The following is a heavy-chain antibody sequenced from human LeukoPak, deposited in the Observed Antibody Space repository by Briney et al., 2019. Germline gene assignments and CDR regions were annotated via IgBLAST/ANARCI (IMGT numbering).Heavy chain of an antibody. J-gene: IGHJ4*02. V-gene: IGHV3-53*01. Sequence: GGSLRLSCAASGFTVSSNYMSWVRQAPGKGLEWVSVIYSGGSTYYADSVKGRFTISRDNSKNTVFLQMSDLRAEDTAIYYCAKITKATTPNYWGQGTLVTVS. CDR2: IYSGGST. CDR3: AKITKATTPNY. D-gene: IGHD4-17*01. CDR1: GFTVSSNY.